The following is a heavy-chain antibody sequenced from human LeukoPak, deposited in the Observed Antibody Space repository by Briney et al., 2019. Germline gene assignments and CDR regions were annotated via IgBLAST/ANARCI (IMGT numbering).Heavy chain of an antibody. Sequence: PSETLSLTCTVSGVSINSYFWSRILQPAGKGLEWIGHIYTGGNTDYNPSLKSRVAMSVDMSKNQFSLRLSLVTAADTAAYYCARDLGPVRSGWFGPWGQGTLVTVSS. V-gene: IGHV4-4*07. J-gene: IGHJ5*02. CDR1: GVSINSYF. CDR3: ARDLGPVRSGWFGP. D-gene: IGHD3-10*01. CDR2: IYTGGNT.